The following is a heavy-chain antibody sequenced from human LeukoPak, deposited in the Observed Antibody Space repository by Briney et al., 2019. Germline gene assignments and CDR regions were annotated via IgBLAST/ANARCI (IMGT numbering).Heavy chain of an antibody. CDR1: GFTFSSYW. CDR2: IKQHESEK. J-gene: IGHJ4*02. V-gene: IGHV3-7*01. CDR3: ARDWLGLYFDY. Sequence: GGSLRLSCAASGFTFSSYWMSWVRQAPGKGLGWVANIKQHESEKYYVDSVKGRFTISRENAKNSLYLQMNNLRAEDTAVYYCARDWLGLYFDYWGQGTLVTVSS. D-gene: IGHD5-12*01.